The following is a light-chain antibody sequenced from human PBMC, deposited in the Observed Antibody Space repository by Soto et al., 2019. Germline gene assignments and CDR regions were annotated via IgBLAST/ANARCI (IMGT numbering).Light chain of an antibody. CDR2: DAS. J-gene: IGKJ5*01. Sequence: EIVLTQSPATLSLSPGERATLSCRASQSVSSYLAWYQQKPGQAPRLLIYDASNRATGIPAKFSGSGSGTDSTLTISSLEPEDFAVYYCQQRINWPITFGQGTRLEIK. CDR3: QQRINWPIT. V-gene: IGKV3-11*01. CDR1: QSVSSY.